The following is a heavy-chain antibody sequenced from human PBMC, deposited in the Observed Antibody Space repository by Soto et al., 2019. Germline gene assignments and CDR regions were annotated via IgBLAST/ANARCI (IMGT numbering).Heavy chain of an antibody. D-gene: IGHD2-2*01. Sequence: QVPLVQSGAEVKKPGASVKVSCKASGYTFTDYYMHWVRQAPGQGLEWMGWINPNNGGTNYAQKFQGRVTMTRVTSISTAYMELGDLRSDDTALYYCAKDPNVVVVPAATGGMGVWGQGTTVTVSS. CDR1: GYTFTDYY. CDR2: INPNNGGT. J-gene: IGHJ6*02. CDR3: AKDPNVVVVPAATGGMGV. V-gene: IGHV1-2*02.